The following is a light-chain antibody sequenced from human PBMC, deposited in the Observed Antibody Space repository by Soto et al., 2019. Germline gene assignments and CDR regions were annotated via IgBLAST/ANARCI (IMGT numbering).Light chain of an antibody. CDR2: DNN. V-gene: IGLV1-51*01. J-gene: IGLJ3*02. CDR1: SADIGNSY. CDR3: AAWDNSLSAV. Sequence: QSVLTQPPSVSAAPGQMVTISCSGDSADIGNSYVSWYQHLPGTAPKLLIYDNNNRPSGIPGRFSGSKSGPSATLAITGLQTGDEADYYYAAWDNSLSAVFGGGTKLTVL.